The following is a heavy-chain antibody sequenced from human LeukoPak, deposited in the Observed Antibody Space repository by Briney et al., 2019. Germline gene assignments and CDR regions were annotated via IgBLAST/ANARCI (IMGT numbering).Heavy chain of an antibody. Sequence: GGSLRLSCAASGFTFSIYSMDWVRQAPGKGLEWVSSISSNSSYIYYADSVKGRFTISRDNAKNSLYMQMNSVRAEATAVYYCARPYYDFWSGYYSDWGQGTMVTVSS. CDR2: ISSNSSYI. CDR1: GFTFSIYS. CDR3: ARPYYDFWSGYYSD. J-gene: IGHJ4*02. D-gene: IGHD3-3*01. V-gene: IGHV3-21*01.